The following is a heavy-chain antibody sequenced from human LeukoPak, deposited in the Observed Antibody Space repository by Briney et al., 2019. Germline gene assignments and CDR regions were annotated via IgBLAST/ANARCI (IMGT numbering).Heavy chain of an antibody. CDR3: AKDRAASGTGSYYYMDV. D-gene: IGHD6-13*01. V-gene: IGHV3-23*01. Sequence: GGSLRLSCAASGLTFSTYAMSWVRQPLRKRREWVSGVSGSGGSTYYADTVKGRFSISRDNSKNTLYLQMSGLRAEDTAVYYCAKDRAASGTGSYYYMDVWGKGTTVTVSS. CDR1: GLTFSTYA. CDR2: VSGSGGST. J-gene: IGHJ6*03.